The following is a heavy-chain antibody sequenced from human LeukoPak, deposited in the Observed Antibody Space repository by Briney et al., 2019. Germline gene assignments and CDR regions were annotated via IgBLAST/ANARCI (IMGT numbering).Heavy chain of an antibody. CDR1: RFTFSTYA. CDR2: ISGSGGST. D-gene: IGHD5-24*01. CDR3: AKDPMAKTAHWFDP. V-gene: IGHV3-23*01. J-gene: IGHJ5*02. Sequence: PGGSLRLSCAASRFTFSTYAMSWVRQAPGKGLEWVSTISGSGGSTYYADSVKGRFTISRDNSKNTLYLQMNSLRAEDTAVYYCAKDPMAKTAHWFDPWGQGTLVTVSS.